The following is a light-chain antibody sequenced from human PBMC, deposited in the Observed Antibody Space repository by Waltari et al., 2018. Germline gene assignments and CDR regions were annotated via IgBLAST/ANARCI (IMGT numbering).Light chain of an antibody. V-gene: IGLV1-44*01. CDR2: SNN. CDR1: SSNIGSNT. CDR3: AAWDDSLNGLYV. J-gene: IGLJ1*01. Sequence: QSVLTQPPSASGTPGQRVTISCSGSSSNIGSNTVTWYQQLPGTAPNLLIYSNNHRPSGVPDRFSGSKSGTLASLAISGLQSEDEADYYCAAWDDSLNGLYVFGTGTKVTVL.